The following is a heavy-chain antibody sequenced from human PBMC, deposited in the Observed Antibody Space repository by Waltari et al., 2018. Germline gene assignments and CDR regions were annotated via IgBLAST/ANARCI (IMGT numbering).Heavy chain of an antibody. Sequence: EVQMLESGGGLVQPGGSLSLPCAASGFPFRSYAMTWVRQAPGKVLEWVSVITSGGSTYSADSVKGRFTISRDKNTLYLQMNSLRAEDTAVYYCAKDPNGDYIGAFDFWGQGTVVTVSS. J-gene: IGHJ3*01. CDR3: AKDPNGDYIGAFDF. CDR2: ITSGGST. D-gene: IGHD4-17*01. CDR1: GFPFRSYA. V-gene: IGHV3-23*01.